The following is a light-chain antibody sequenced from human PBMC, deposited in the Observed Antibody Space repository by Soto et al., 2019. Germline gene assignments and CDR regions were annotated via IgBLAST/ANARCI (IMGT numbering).Light chain of an antibody. V-gene: IGLV2-14*01. CDR1: SSDVGYYDY. J-gene: IGLJ1*01. Sequence: QSERTQPASVAGCPGQSITISCTGTSSDVGYYDYVSWYQQHPGKAPKLMIYDVSNRPSGVSNRFSGSKSGNTASLTISGLQAEDEADYYCSSYTSSSTGVFGTGTKVTVL. CDR3: SSYTSSSTGV. CDR2: DVS.